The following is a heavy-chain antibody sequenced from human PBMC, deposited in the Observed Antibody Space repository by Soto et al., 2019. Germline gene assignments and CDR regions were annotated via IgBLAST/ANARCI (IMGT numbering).Heavy chain of an antibody. J-gene: IGHJ4*02. Sequence: EVQLVESGGGLVQPGGSLRLSCIASGFTFSNYWMSWVRQAPGKGLEWVATIKKDGSEKDYVDSVKGRFTISRDNAKNSLYLQMNSLSAEDTAVYYCAYSGSYFDYWGQGTLVTVSS. CDR3: AYSGSYFDY. D-gene: IGHD1-26*01. CDR1: GFTFSNYW. CDR2: IKKDGSEK. V-gene: IGHV3-7*01.